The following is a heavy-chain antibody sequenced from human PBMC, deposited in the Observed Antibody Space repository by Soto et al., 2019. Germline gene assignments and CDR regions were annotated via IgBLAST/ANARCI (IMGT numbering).Heavy chain of an antibody. Sequence: EVQLVESGGGLVQPGGSLRLSCAASGFTFSTYWMSWVRQAPGKGLEWVANINQEGSEKYYVDSVKGRFTISRDNAKDSLDLQMNSLRAEDTAVYYCARAGPKFTYSRSSGGFDYWGQGTLVTVSS. CDR3: ARAGPKFTYSRSSGGFDY. J-gene: IGHJ4*02. CDR2: INQEGSEK. CDR1: GFTFSTYW. V-gene: IGHV3-7*03. D-gene: IGHD6-6*01.